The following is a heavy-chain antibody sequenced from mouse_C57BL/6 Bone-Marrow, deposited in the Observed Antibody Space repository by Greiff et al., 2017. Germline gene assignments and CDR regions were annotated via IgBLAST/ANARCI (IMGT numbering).Heavy chain of an antibody. CDR1: GFTFSDYG. D-gene: IGHD2-1*01. CDR3: EREGNYVFDY. V-gene: IGHV5-17*01. J-gene: IGHJ2*01. Sequence: DVMLVESGGGLVKPGGSLKLSCAASGFTFSDYGMHWVRQAPEKGLEWVSYISSGSSTIYYADPVKGRFTISRDNAKNNLFLQLTSLRSEDTAMYYCEREGNYVFDYWGQGTTLTVSA. CDR2: ISSGSSTI.